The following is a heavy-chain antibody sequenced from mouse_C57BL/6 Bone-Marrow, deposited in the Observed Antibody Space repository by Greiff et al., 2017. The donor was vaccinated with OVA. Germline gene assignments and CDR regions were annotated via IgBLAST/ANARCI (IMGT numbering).Heavy chain of an antibody. D-gene: IGHD3-1*01. CDR2: IYPRSGNT. Sequence: VKLQESGAELARPGASVKLSCKASGYTFTSYGISWVKQRTGQGLEWIGEIYPRSGNTYYNEKFKGQATLTADKSSSTAYMELRSLTSEDSAVYFCARSGRTKGRFAYWGQGTLVTVSA. CDR1: GYTFTSYG. J-gene: IGHJ3*01. CDR3: ARSGRTKGRFAY. V-gene: IGHV1-81*01.